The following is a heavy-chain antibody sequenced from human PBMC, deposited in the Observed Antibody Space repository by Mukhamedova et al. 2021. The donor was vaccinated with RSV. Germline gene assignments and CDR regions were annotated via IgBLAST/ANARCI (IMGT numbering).Heavy chain of an antibody. CDR3: ARDWAVARTFDS. J-gene: IGHJ4*02. V-gene: IGHV4-39*07. Sequence: IRQPPGKGLEWIGNVFYSGDTYYNPSLKSRVAMSVDTSKNQIFLRLSSVTADDTAVYFCARDWAVARTFDSWGQGTPVTGSS. CDR2: VFYSGDT. D-gene: IGHD2-15*01.